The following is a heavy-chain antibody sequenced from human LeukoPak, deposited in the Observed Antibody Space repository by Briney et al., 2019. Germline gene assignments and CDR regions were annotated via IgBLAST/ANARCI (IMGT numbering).Heavy chain of an antibody. CDR1: GFTFSNYG. CDR2: IKQDGSEK. J-gene: IGHJ3*02. Sequence: PGGSLRLSCAASGFTFSNYGMNWVRQAPGKGLEWVASIKQDGSEKYYLDSVKGRFTISRDNAKNSLYLQVNSLRTEDTAMYYCARGDSFSSPDDAFDIWGQGTMVTVSS. V-gene: IGHV3-7*05. CDR3: ARGDSFSSPDDAFDI. D-gene: IGHD6-6*01.